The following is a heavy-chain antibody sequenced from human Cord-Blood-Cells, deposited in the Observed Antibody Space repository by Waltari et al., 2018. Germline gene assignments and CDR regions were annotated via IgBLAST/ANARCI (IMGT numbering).Heavy chain of an antibody. D-gene: IGHD4-17*01. CDR1: GFTVSSNY. Sequence: EVQLVESGGGLVQPGGSLRLSCAASGFTVSSNYMSWVRQAPGKGLEWVSVIYGGGSTYYADSVKGRFTISGENSKNTLDLQMNSLRAEDTAVYYCARDPEYGDDYWGQGTLVTVA. CDR3: ARDPEYGDDY. CDR2: IYGGGST. J-gene: IGHJ4*02. V-gene: IGHV3-66*01.